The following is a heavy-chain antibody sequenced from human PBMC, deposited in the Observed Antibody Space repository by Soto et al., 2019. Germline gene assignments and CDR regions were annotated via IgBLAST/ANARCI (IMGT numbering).Heavy chain of an antibody. D-gene: IGHD3-10*01. CDR1: GLTFSSYW. CDR3: HSYYYRSGSPTNF. J-gene: IGHJ6*02. Sequence: EVQLVESGGGLVQPGGSLRLSCAASGLTFSSYWMHWVRQAPGKGLVWVSRIKNDGSSTNYVDSVKGRFTISRDNAKNPLYLEMNSLIAEDTAVYYCHSYYYRSGSPTNFCGQGTTVTFSS. V-gene: IGHV3-74*01. CDR2: IKNDGSST.